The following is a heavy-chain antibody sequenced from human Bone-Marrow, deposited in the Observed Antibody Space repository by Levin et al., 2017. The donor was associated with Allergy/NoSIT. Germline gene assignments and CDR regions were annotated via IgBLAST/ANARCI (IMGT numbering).Heavy chain of an antibody. CDR3: ARNRIIVSGGNDYYYGMDV. CDR2: INYRGVT. V-gene: IGHV4-61*01. CDR1: GGSVSSGTYY. D-gene: IGHD5/OR15-5a*01. J-gene: IGHJ6*02. Sequence: SETLSLTCSVSGGSVSSGTYYWSWIRRPPGTGLEWIGYINYRGVTKYNPALKSRVTISVDTSKNEFSLKVTSVTAADTAVYYCARNRIIVSGGNDYYYGMDVWGQGTTVTVSS.